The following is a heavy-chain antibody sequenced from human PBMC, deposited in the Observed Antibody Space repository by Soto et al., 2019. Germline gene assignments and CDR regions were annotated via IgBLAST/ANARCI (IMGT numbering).Heavy chain of an antibody. CDR3: ASAPRGYSYQSS. Sequence: EASVKVSCKASGGTFSSYAISWVRQAPGQGLEWMGGIIPIFGTANYAQKFQGRVTITADESTSTAYMELSSLRSEDTAVYYCASAPRGYSYQSSWGQGTLVTVSS. V-gene: IGHV1-69*13. J-gene: IGHJ5*02. CDR1: GGTFSSYA. D-gene: IGHD5-18*01. CDR2: IIPIFGTA.